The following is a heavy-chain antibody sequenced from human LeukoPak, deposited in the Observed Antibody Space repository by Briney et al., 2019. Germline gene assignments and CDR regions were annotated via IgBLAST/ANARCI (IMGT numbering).Heavy chain of an antibody. D-gene: IGHD3-22*01. J-gene: IGHJ4*02. Sequence: GASVKVSCKTSGYTFTSYGIDWVRQAPGQALEWIGWISPYNGNTDHAQKFQGRVTMTTDTFTSTAYMDLRSLRSDDTAVYYCARKLYDSSRYGQTYYFDNWGQGTLVTVSS. CDR1: GYTFTSYG. V-gene: IGHV1-18*01. CDR2: ISPYNGNT. CDR3: ARKLYDSSRYGQTYYFDN.